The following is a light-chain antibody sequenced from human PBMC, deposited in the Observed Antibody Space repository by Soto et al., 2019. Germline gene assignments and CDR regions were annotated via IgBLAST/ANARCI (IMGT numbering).Light chain of an antibody. CDR2: KAS. J-gene: IGKJ1*01. Sequence: DIQMTQSPSTLSASVGDTVTITCRASQSISTWLAWYQQKPGKAPKLLIYKASSLQGGVPSRFSGIGSGTEFTLTISSLQPDDFATYYCQQYNFPSRTFGQGTKVVIK. CDR3: QQYNFPSRT. CDR1: QSISTW. V-gene: IGKV1-5*03.